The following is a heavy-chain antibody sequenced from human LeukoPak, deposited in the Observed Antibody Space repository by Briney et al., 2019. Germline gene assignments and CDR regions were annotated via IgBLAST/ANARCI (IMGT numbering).Heavy chain of an antibody. Sequence: PGRSLRLSCAASGFTFSSYGMHWVRQTPGKGLEWVAVISYDGSNKYYADSVKGRFTISRDNSKNTLYLQMNSLRAEDTAVYYCARAPRDCSSTSCYNQDYWGQGTLVTVSS. D-gene: IGHD2-2*01. J-gene: IGHJ4*02. V-gene: IGHV3-30*03. CDR3: ARAPRDCSSTSCYNQDY. CDR2: ISYDGSNK. CDR1: GFTFSSYG.